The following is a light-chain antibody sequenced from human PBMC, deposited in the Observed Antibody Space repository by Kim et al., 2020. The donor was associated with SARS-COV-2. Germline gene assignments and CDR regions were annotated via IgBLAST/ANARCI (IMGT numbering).Light chain of an antibody. V-gene: IGLV3-19*01. CDR2: GKK. CDR3: SSRDSSGSPVV. Sequence: ALGQTVRIPCQGASLRRYYASWYQQKPGQAPVVVIYGKKNRPSGIPDRVSGSSSGNTASLTITGALAEDEADYYCSSRDSSGSPVVFGGGTQLTVL. J-gene: IGLJ2*01. CDR1: SLRRYY.